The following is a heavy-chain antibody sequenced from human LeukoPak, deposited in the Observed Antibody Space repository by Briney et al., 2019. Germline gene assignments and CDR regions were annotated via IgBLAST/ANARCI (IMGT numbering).Heavy chain of an antibody. J-gene: IGHJ3*02. CDR1: GFTFSSYA. CDR2: ISGSGSST. Sequence: GGSLRLSCAASGFTFSSYAMSWVRQAPGKGLEWVSGISGSGSSTYYADSVKGRFTISRDNSKNTLYLQMNSLRAEDTAVYYCTKDLVYYYDSSGTDAFDIWGQGTMVTVPS. V-gene: IGHV3-23*01. D-gene: IGHD3-22*01. CDR3: TKDLVYYYDSSGTDAFDI.